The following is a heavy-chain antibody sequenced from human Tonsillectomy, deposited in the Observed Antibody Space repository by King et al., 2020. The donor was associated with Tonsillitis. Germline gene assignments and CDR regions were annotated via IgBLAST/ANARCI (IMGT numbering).Heavy chain of an antibody. CDR2: IQYDGTKE. V-gene: IGHV3-30*02. D-gene: IGHD5-18*01. J-gene: IGHJ4*02. Sequence: VQLVESGGGVVQPVGSLRLSCEATGFTFRNYDIHWVRQAPGKGLEWVAFIQYDGTKEYYGDSVKGRFTISRDNSKNTVSLQMSSLRAEDTAVYYCAKLVQLWETRPVDYWGQGTLVTVSS. CDR3: AKLVQLWETRPVDY. CDR1: GFTFRNYD.